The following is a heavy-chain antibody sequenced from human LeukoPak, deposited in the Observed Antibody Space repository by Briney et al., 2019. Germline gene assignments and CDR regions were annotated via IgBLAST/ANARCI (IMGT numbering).Heavy chain of an antibody. Sequence: ASVKVSCKASGYTFTSYGISWVRQAPGQGLEWMGWISAYNGNTNYAQKLQGRVTMTTDTSTSTAYMELRSLRSDDTAVYYCARDGIRYCSGGSCYYGYWGQGTLVTVSS. CDR1: GYTFTSYG. CDR2: ISAYNGNT. V-gene: IGHV1-18*01. J-gene: IGHJ4*02. D-gene: IGHD2-15*01. CDR3: ARDGIRYCSGGSCYYGY.